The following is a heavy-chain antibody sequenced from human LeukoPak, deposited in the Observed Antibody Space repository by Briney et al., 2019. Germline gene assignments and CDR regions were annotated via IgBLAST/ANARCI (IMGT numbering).Heavy chain of an antibody. CDR1: GFIFSRYA. CDR3: ARGSPTLITNSSSWYPPVY. J-gene: IGHJ4*02. V-gene: IGHV3-30-3*01. D-gene: IGHD6-13*01. Sequence: GRSLRLSCAASGFIFSRYAMQWVRQAPGKGLEWVAVISYDGTNEDYADSVKGRFTISRDNSKNTLYLQMNSLRAEDTAVYYCARGSPTLITNSSSWYPPVYWGQGTLVTVSS. CDR2: ISYDGTNE.